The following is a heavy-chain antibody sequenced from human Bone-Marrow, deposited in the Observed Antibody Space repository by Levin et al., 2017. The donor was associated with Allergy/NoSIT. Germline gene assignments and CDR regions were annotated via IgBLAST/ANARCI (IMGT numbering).Heavy chain of an antibody. D-gene: IGHD2/OR15-2a*01. V-gene: IGHV4-59*01. CDR3: ARVPYYSDAAGFYFAFHI. CDR1: GGPMNTSY. Sequence: PSETLSLTCTVSGGPMNTSYWNWIRQSPGKGLEWIGYVYYNGITNSNPSLKSRVTISIDTSRAQFSLRLTSVTAADTAVYYCARVPYYSDAAGFYFAFHIWGQGTPITVSS. J-gene: IGHJ3*02. CDR2: VYYNGIT.